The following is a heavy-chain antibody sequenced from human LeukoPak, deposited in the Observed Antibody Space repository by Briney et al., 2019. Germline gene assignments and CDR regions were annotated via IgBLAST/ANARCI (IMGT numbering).Heavy chain of an antibody. V-gene: IGHV3-74*01. CDR1: GFTFSNYW. D-gene: IGHD2-2*01. CDR2: IKTDGVGA. J-gene: IGHJ4*02. Sequence: GGSLRLSCAASGFTFSNYWMHWVRQAPGKELVWVSRIKTDGVGANYADSVKGRFTISRDNSKNTLYLQMNSLRAEDTAVYYCAKEQPAFDYWGQGTLVTVSS. CDR3: AKEQPAFDY.